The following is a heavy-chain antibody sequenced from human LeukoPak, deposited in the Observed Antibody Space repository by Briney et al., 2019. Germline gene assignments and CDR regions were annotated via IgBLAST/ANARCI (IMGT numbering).Heavy chain of an antibody. V-gene: IGHV1-69*01. D-gene: IGHD1-7*01. Sequence: SVKVSCKASGGTFSSYAISWVRQAPGQGLEWMGGIIPIFGTANYAQKFQGRVTITADESTSTAYMELSSLRSEDTAVYYCARGVLELRRGMGWFDPWGQGTLVTVSS. CDR2: IIPIFGTA. CDR1: GGTFSSYA. J-gene: IGHJ5*02. CDR3: ARGVLELRRGMGWFDP.